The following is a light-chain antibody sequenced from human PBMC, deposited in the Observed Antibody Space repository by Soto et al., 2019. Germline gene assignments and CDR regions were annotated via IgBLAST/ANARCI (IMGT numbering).Light chain of an antibody. J-gene: IGKJ2*01. V-gene: IGKV1-17*01. CDR1: QDVRSD. CDR3: LQHDSFPYT. Sequence: DIPMTQSPSSLPASVGHTVTITCRASQDVRSDLGWYQHKPGKAPKRLIYAASRLQGGVPSRFSGSGSGTEFTLTIGSLQPEDSATYYCLQHDSFPYTFGQGTRLEI. CDR2: AAS.